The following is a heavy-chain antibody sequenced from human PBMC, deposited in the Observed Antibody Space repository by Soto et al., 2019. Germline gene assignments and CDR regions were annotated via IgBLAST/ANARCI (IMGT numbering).Heavy chain of an antibody. CDR2: IWYDGSNK. CDR1: GFTFSSYG. D-gene: IGHD3-22*01. V-gene: IGHV3-33*01. J-gene: IGHJ4*02. Sequence: QVQLVESGGGVVQPGRSLRLSCAASGFTFSSYGMHWVRQAPGKGLEWVAVIWYDGSNKYYADSVKGRITISRDNSKNTLHLQMTGLTAEDTAVYYCARERDSSGYTQLDYWGQGTLVTVSS. CDR3: ARERDSSGYTQLDY.